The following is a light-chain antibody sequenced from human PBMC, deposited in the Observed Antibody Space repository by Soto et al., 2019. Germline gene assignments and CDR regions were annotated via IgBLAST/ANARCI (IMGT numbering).Light chain of an antibody. CDR1: QSINSE. CDR3: QQGNNWPLT. J-gene: IGKJ2*01. V-gene: IGKV3-15*01. Sequence: EIVMTQSPATLSLSPGERAALSCRASQSINSELAWYQQKPGQPPRLLSYGASTRATGVPARFTGSESGSEFTLTISGLQSEDFAVYYCQQGNNWPLTFGQGTRLEI. CDR2: GAS.